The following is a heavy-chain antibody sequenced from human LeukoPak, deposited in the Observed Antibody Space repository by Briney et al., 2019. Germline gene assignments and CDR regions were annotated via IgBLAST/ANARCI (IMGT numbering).Heavy chain of an antibody. J-gene: IGHJ4*02. CDR2: FDPEDDER. CDR1: GHTLKDLS. V-gene: IGHV1-24*01. Sequence: ASVKVSCKAFGHTLKDLSIHWVRQAPGKGLEWLGGFDPEDDERMYAPKFQGRVTVTGDNSIDTAYMELTSLSSDDTGVYYCSTETAGNYWGQGTLVTVSS. CDR3: STETAGNY.